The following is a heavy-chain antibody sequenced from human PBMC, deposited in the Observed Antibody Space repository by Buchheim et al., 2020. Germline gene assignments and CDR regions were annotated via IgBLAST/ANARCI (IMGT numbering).Heavy chain of an antibody. CDR1: GFTFSSYG. Sequence: QVQLVESGGGVVQPGRSLRLSCAASGFTFSSYGMHWVRQAPGKGLEWVAVIWYDGSNKYYADSVKGRFTISRDNSKNTLYLQMNSLRAEDTAVYYCARDLVIAVAGNWDYYYYYGMDVWGQGTT. V-gene: IGHV3-33*01. D-gene: IGHD6-19*01. CDR3: ARDLVIAVAGNWDYYYYYGMDV. J-gene: IGHJ6*02. CDR2: IWYDGSNK.